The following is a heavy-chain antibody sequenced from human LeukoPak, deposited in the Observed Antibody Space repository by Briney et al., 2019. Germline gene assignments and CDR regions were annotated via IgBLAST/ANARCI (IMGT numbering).Heavy chain of an antibody. J-gene: IGHJ4*02. CDR3: ARYETIGVTTGDY. D-gene: IGHD1-1*01. V-gene: IGHV3-23*01. CDR2: IFGGGDSS. CDR1: GFTFSTYA. Sequence: GGSLRLSCAASGFTFSTYAMNWVRQAPGKGLEWVSAIFGGGDSSYYADSVKGRFTISRDNAKNSLYLQMNNLRAEDTAVYYCARYETIGVTTGDYWGRGTLVTVSS.